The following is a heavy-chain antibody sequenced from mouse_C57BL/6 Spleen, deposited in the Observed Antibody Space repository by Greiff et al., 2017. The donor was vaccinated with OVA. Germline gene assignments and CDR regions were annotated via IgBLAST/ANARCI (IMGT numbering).Heavy chain of an antibody. CDR3: ARWGVTTGYYAMDY. D-gene: IGHD2-2*01. CDR2: IDPSDSYT. V-gene: IGHV1-69*01. Sequence: VQLQQPGAELVMPGASVKLSCKASGYTFTSYWMHWVKQRPGQGLEWIGEIDPSDSYTNYNQKFKGKSTLTVDKSSSTAYMQLSSLTSEDSAVDYCARWGVTTGYYAMDYWGQGTSVTVSS. J-gene: IGHJ4*01. CDR1: GYTFTSYW.